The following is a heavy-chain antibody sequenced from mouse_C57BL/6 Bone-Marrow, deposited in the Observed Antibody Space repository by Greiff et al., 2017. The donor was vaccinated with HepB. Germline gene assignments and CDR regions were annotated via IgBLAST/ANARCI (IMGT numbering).Heavy chain of an antibody. CDR1: GFNIKDDY. J-gene: IGHJ3*01. Sequence: VHVKQSGAGLVRPGASVKLSCTASGFNIKDDYMHWVKQSPEQGLEWIGWIDPENGDTEYASMFLGKATITADTSSNTAYLQLSSLTSEDTAVYYCTTDDYEGFAYWGQGTLVTVSA. CDR3: TTDDYEGFAY. CDR2: IDPENGDT. V-gene: IGHV14-4*01. D-gene: IGHD2-4*01.